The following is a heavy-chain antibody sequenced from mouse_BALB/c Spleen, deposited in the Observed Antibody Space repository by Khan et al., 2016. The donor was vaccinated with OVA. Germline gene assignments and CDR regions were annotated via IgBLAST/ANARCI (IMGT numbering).Heavy chain of an antibody. D-gene: IGHD1-1*01. CDR1: GYTFTSYW. CDR3: ANHGSSSAWLTY. CDR2: INPSTGYT. Sequence: QVQLQQSGAELAKPGASVKMSCKASGYTFTSYWMHWVKQRPGQGLEWIGYINPSTGYTEYNQRFKDKATLTAAKSSSTAYMQRSSLTSEESAVYYCANHGSSSAWLTYWGQGTLVTVAA. V-gene: IGHV1-7*01. J-gene: IGHJ3*01.